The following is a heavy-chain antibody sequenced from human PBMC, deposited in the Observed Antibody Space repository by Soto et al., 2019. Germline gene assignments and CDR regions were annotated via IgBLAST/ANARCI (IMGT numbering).Heavy chain of an antibody. J-gene: IGHJ4*02. D-gene: IGHD6-6*01. V-gene: IGHV4-39*02. CDR2: FYYSGAT. CDR1: GGSISSSNYH. CDR3: ATDRSSSFTVDY. Sequence: ASETLSLTCTVSGGSISSSNYHWSWIRQPPGKGLEWIGSFYYSGATYYNPSLRSRVTISVDTSKNQFSLKLSSVTAADTALYYCATDRSSSFTVDYWGQGTLVTVSS.